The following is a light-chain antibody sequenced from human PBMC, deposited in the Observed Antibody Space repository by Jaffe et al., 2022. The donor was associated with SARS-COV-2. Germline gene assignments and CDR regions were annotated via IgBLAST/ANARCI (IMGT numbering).Light chain of an antibody. CDR3: LQYKSYPVT. Sequence: DIQMTQSPSSLSASVGDRVTITCRASQGINNYLAWFQQKPEKAPKSLIYAASNLQSGVPSRFSGSASGTDFTLTISSLQPEDFATYYCLQYKSYPVTFGGGTKVEIK. V-gene: IGKV1-16*01. J-gene: IGKJ4*01. CDR2: AAS. CDR1: QGINNY.